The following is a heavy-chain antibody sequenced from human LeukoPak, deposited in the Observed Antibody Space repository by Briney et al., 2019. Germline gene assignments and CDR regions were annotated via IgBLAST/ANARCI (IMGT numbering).Heavy chain of an antibody. CDR2: IYYTGST. CDR1: GASISGGTYY. Sequence: PSETLSLTCSVSGASISGGTYYWGWIRQPPGKGLEWIGGIYYTGSTYDNPSLKSRVTISVDTSKNQFSLKLSSVTAADTAVYYCARRGGSGRAFDYWGQGTLVTVSS. CDR3: ARRGGSGRAFDY. V-gene: IGHV4-39*01. J-gene: IGHJ4*02. D-gene: IGHD1-26*01.